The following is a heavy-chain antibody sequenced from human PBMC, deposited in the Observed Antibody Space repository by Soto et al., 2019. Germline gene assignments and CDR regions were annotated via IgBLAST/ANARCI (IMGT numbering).Heavy chain of an antibody. V-gene: IGHV4-4*07. Sequence: SETQSVTCTVHGGSIISYYWSWIRQPAGKGLEWIGLIYTSGSTNYNPSLMSRVTISVDTSTNHFSLKLSSVTAADTAVYYCARAAAGSYSAMAVWGQGTTVTVSS. D-gene: IGHD6-13*01. CDR2: IYTSGST. CDR1: GGSIISYY. CDR3: ARAAAGSYSAMAV. J-gene: IGHJ6*02.